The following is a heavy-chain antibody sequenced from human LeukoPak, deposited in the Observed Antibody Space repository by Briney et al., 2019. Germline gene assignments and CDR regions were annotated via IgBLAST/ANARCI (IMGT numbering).Heavy chain of an antibody. CDR2: TNRRGDIT. J-gene: IGHJ6*03. CDR3: ARGGTYYYGSGSYYPKPYYYYYYMDV. CDR1: GYTFGDYG. V-gene: IGHV3-20*04. Sequence: PGGSLRLSCAASGYTFGDYGMSWVRQVPGKGLEWVSGTNRRGDITGYADFVKGRFTISRDNAKNSLYLQMDSLRAEDTAVYYCARGGTYYYGSGSYYPKPYYYYYYMDVWGKGTTVTISS. D-gene: IGHD3-10*01.